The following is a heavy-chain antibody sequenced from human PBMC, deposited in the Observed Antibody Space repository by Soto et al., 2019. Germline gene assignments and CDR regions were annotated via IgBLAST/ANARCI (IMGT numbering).Heavy chain of an antibody. CDR3: ARDSRPVTESPFDI. D-gene: IGHD4-17*01. Sequence: QVQLQESGPGLVKPSGTLSLTCAVSGGSLGSSNWWSWVRQPPRKGLEWIGEIYHSGSANYNPSLRGRVAISGDKSKNQFSLMLSSVTAADTAVYYCARDSRPVTESPFDIWGQGTMVTVSS. V-gene: IGHV4-4*02. CDR2: IYHSGSA. J-gene: IGHJ3*02. CDR1: GGSLGSSNW.